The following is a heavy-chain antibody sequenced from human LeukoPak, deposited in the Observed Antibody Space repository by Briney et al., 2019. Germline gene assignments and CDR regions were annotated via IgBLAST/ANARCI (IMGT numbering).Heavy chain of an antibody. J-gene: IGHJ4*02. D-gene: IGHD6-13*01. V-gene: IGHV1-46*01. Sequence: ASVKVSCKASGYTFTSYYMHWVRQAPGQGLERMGIINPSGGSTSYAQKFQGRVTMTRDTSTSTVYMELSSLRSEDTAVYYCARWSIAAAEDDYWGQGTLVTVSS. CDR3: ARWSIAAAEDDY. CDR2: INPSGGST. CDR1: GYTFTSYY.